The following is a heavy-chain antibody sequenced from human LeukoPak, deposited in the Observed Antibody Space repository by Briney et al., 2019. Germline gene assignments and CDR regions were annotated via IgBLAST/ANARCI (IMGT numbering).Heavy chain of an antibody. V-gene: IGHV3-23*01. CDR2: ISGSGGST. D-gene: IGHD3-10*01. J-gene: IGHJ4*02. Sequence: GGSLRLSCAASGFTFSSYAMSWVHQAPGKGLEWVSAISGSGGSTYYADSVKGRFTISRDNSKNTLYLQMNSLRAEDTAVYYCAKELLYGSGISMDYWGQGTLVTVSS. CDR3: AKELLYGSGISMDY. CDR1: GFTFSSYA.